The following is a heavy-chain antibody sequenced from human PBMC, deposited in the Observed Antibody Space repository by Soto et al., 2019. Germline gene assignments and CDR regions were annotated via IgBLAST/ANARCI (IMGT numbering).Heavy chain of an antibody. Sequence: PGGSLRLSCAASGFTFSNYWMSWVRQAPGKGLEWVANIKQDGSEKYYVDSVKGRFTISRDNAKNSLYLQLNSLRAEDTAVYYCARDRYSGYNYGLGFDYWGQGTLVTVSS. CDR2: IKQDGSEK. V-gene: IGHV3-7*04. D-gene: IGHD5-18*01. CDR3: ARDRYSGYNYGLGFDY. J-gene: IGHJ4*02. CDR1: GFTFSNYW.